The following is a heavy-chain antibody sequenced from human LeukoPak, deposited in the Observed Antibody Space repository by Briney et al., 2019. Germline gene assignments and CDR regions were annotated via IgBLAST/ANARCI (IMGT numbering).Heavy chain of an antibody. Sequence: PGGSLRLSCAASGLTFSSYAMSWVRQAPGKGLEWVSSISGSGGNSDSADSVQGRFTISRDNSRNTLYLQMNSLRAEDTAVYYCAQGSAVSSTGWFDPWGQGTLVTVSS. V-gene: IGHV3-23*01. CDR3: AQGSAVSSTGWFDP. D-gene: IGHD6-19*01. J-gene: IGHJ5*02. CDR1: GLTFSSYA. CDR2: ISGSGGNS.